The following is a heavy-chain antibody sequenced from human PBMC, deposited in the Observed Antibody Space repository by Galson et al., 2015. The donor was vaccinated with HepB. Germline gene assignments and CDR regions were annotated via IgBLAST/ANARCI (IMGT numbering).Heavy chain of an antibody. CDR1: GYTFTSYG. Sequence: SVKVSCKASGYTFTSYGISWVRQAPGQGLEWMGWISAYNGNTNYAQKLQGRVTMTTDTSTSTAYMELRSLRSDDTAVYYCARDRVRRTAGLKYCSGGSCYDSRLGFGYWGQGTLVTVSS. D-gene: IGHD2-15*01. CDR3: ARDRVRRTAGLKYCSGGSCYDSRLGFGY. V-gene: IGHV1-18*01. J-gene: IGHJ4*02. CDR2: ISAYNGNT.